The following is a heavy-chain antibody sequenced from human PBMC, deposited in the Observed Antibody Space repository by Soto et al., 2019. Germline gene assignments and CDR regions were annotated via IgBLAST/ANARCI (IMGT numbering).Heavy chain of an antibody. CDR2: IIPMLGIA. CDR3: ADRGYSYGFVIY. D-gene: IGHD5-18*01. J-gene: IGHJ4*02. Sequence: QVQLVQSGAEVKKPGSSVKVSCKASGGTFSSYTFSWVRQAPGQGLEWMGRIIPMLGIANYAQKFQGRVTITADKSTSTAYMELSSLRSEDTAVYYSADRGYSYGFVIYWGQGTLVTVSS. V-gene: IGHV1-69*02. CDR1: GGTFSSYT.